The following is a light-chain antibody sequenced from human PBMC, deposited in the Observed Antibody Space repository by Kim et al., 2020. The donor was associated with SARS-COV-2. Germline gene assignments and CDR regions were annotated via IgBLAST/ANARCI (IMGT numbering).Light chain of an antibody. V-gene: IGLV1-40*01. Sequence: QRVTFSCTGSSSNIGAGYDVHWYQQLPGTAPKLLIYGNSNRPSGVPYRFSGSKSGTSASLAITGLQAEDEADYYCQSYDSSLSGSVFGGGTKLTVL. CDR1: SSNIGAGYD. CDR2: GNS. CDR3: QSYDSSLSGSV. J-gene: IGLJ2*01.